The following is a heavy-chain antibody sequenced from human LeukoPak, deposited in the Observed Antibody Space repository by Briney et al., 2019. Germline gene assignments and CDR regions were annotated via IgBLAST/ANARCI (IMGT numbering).Heavy chain of an antibody. CDR2: ISSSGTTK. CDR1: GFTLSSYS. J-gene: IGHJ4*02. Sequence: GGSLRLSCAASGFTLSSYSINWVRQAPGKGLEWVSYISSSGTTKYYADSVKGRFTIPRDNAKNSLYLQMNSLRDEDTAVYYCARETSAFDYWGQGTLVTVSS. V-gene: IGHV3-48*02. CDR3: ARETSAFDY.